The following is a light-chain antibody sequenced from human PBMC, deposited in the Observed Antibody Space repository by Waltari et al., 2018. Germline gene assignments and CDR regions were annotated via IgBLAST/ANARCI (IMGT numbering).Light chain of an antibody. CDR2: GKN. CDR1: SRRRYY. J-gene: IGLJ2*01. Sequence: SSELTQDPAVSVALGQTVRITCHRASRRRYYASWYQQKPGQAPVLVIYGKNNRPSGIPDRFSGSSSGNTASLTITGAQAEDEADYYCNSRDSSGNHVVFGGGTKLTVL. CDR3: NSRDSSGNHVV. V-gene: IGLV3-19*01.